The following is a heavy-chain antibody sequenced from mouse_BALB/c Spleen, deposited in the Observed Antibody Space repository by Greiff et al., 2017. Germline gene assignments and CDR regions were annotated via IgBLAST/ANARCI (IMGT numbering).Heavy chain of an antibody. Sequence: EVHLVESGGGLVKPGGSLKLSCAASGFAFSSYDMSWVRQTPEKRLEWVAYISSGGGSTYYPDTVKGRFTISRDNAKNTLYLQMSSLKSEDTAMYYCARHPYGSSSGFAYWGQGTLVTVSA. CDR2: ISSGGGST. D-gene: IGHD1-1*01. CDR3: ARHPYGSSSGFAY. J-gene: IGHJ3*01. CDR1: GFAFSSYD. V-gene: IGHV5-12-1*01.